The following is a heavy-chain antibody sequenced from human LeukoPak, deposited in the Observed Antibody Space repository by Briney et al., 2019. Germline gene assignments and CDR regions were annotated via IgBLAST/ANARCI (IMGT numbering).Heavy chain of an antibody. Sequence: PGGSLRLSCAASGFTFSSYAMSWVRQAPGKGLEWVSAISGSGGSTYYADSVKGRFTISRDNSKNTLYLQMNSLRAEDTAVYYCVKKQAYSGSWYVDYWGQGTLVTVSS. J-gene: IGHJ4*02. V-gene: IGHV3-23*01. D-gene: IGHD6-13*01. CDR1: GFTFSSYA. CDR3: VKKQAYSGSWYVDY. CDR2: ISGSGGST.